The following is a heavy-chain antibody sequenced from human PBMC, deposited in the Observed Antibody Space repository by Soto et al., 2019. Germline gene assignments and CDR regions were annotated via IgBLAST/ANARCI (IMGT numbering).Heavy chain of an antibody. CDR2: INAGNGNT. D-gene: IGHD3-16*01. J-gene: IGHJ4*02. V-gene: IGHV1-3*01. CDR3: AGGGWGWGGESDY. CDR1: GYTFTSYA. Sequence: QVQLVQSGAEVKKPGASVKVSCKASGYTFTSYAMHWVRQAPGQRLEWMGWINAGNGNTKYSQKFQGRVTITRDTSGSRGYMGVGRLRCEDTGGLYWAGGGWGWGGESDYWGQGTLVTVSS.